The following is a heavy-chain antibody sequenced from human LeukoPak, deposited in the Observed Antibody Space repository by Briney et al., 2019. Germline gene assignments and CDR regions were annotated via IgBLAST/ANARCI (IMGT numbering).Heavy chain of an antibody. J-gene: IGHJ3*02. V-gene: IGHV3-48*04. CDR1: GFTFSSYS. D-gene: IGHD6-13*01. CDR3: ARAQQLVRDDAFDI. Sequence: GGSLRLSCAASGFTFSSYSMNWVRQAPGKGLEWVSYISSSSSTIYYADSVKGRFTISRDNAKNSLYLQMNSLRAEDTAVYYCARAQQLVRDDAFDIWGQGTMVTVSS. CDR2: ISSSSSTI.